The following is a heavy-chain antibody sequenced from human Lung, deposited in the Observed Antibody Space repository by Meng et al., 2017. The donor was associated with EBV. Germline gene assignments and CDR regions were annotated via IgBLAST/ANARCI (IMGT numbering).Heavy chain of an antibody. CDR2: IYYSGST. CDR1: GGSISSGGYY. V-gene: IGHV4-30-4*01. CDR3: AREWCSGGSCYPDY. D-gene: IGHD2-15*01. J-gene: IGHJ4*02. Sequence: QVQLQESGPGLVTPSQTLSLPCTVSGGSISSGGYYGSWIRQPPGKGLEWIGYIYYSGSTYYNPSLKSRVTISVDTSKNQFSLKLSSVTAADTAVYYCAREWCSGGSCYPDYWGQGTLVTVSS.